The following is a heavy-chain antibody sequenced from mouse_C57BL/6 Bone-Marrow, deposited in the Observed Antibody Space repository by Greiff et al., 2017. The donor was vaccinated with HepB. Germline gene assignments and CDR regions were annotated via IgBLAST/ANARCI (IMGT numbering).Heavy chain of an antibody. J-gene: IGHJ1*03. D-gene: IGHD2-4*01. CDR1: GFSLTSYG. CDR2: IWRGGST. CDR3: AKRDSDYDYWYFDV. V-gene: IGHV2-5*01. Sequence: VQRVESGPGLVQPSQSLSITCTVSGFSLTSYGVHWVRQSPGKGLEWLGVIWRGGSTDYNAAFMSRLSITKDNSKSQVFFKMNSLQADDTAIYYCAKRDSDYDYWYFDVWGTGTTVTVSS.